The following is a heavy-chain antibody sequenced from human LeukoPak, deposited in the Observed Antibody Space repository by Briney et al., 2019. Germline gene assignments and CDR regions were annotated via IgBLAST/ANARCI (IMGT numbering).Heavy chain of an antibody. CDR1: GGSFSGYY. CDR3: ARGGNSDFWSGSSPGYYYYYYYMDV. V-gene: IGHV4-34*01. J-gene: IGHJ6*03. Sequence: SETLSLTCAVYGGSFSGYYWSWIRQPPGKGLEWIGEINHSGSTNYNPSLKSRVTISVDTSKNQFSLKLSSVTAADTAVYYCARGGNSDFWSGSSPGYYYYYYYMDVWGKGTTVTVSS. D-gene: IGHD3-3*01. CDR2: INHSGST.